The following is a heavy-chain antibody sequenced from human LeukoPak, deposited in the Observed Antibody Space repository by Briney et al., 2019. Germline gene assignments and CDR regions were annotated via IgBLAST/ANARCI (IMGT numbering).Heavy chain of an antibody. CDR1: GGSVSNYY. CDR3: ARLRAMEIYYMDV. D-gene: IGHD5-18*01. J-gene: IGHJ6*03. V-gene: IGHV4-59*08. CDR2: MYYSGST. Sequence: SETLSLTCTVSGGSVSNYYWSWIRQPPGKGLEWIGYMYYSGSTNYNPTLKSRVTISVDAAKNQFSLKLNSVTAADTAVYYCARLRAMEIYYMDVWGKGTTVTVSS.